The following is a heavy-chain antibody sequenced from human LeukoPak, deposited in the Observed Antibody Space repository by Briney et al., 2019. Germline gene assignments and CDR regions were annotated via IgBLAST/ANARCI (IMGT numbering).Heavy chain of an antibody. D-gene: IGHD2-15*01. V-gene: IGHV4-4*07. CDR1: GGAISSYY. Sequence: SETLSLTCAVSGGAISSYYWSWIRQTAGKGLEWIGGIYTSGSTNSNPSLKSRVTMSVDTSKNQFSLKLSSVTAADTAVYYCARGPPVGYCSGGSCYSRNYYYYMDVWGKGTTVTVSS. CDR2: IYTSGST. J-gene: IGHJ6*03. CDR3: ARGPPVGYCSGGSCYSRNYYYYMDV.